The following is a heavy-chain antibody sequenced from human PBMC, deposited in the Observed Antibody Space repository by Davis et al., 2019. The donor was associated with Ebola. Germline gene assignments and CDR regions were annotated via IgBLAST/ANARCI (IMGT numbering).Heavy chain of an antibody. CDR2: IYSGGST. Sequence: GESLKISCAASGFTVSSNYMSWVRQAPGKGLEWVSVIYSGGSTYYADSVKGRFTISRDNSKNTLYLQMDSLRAEDTALYYCARASGSAGEYFQHWGQGTLVTVSS. V-gene: IGHV3-53*01. D-gene: IGHD1-26*01. CDR3: ARASGSAGEYFQH. J-gene: IGHJ1*01. CDR1: GFTVSSNY.